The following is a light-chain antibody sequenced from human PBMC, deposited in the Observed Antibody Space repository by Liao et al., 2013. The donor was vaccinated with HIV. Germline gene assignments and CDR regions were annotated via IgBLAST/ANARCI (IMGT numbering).Light chain of an antibody. CDR1: NIGSKS. Sequence: SYVLTQPPSVSVAPGKTARITCGGNNIGSKSVHWYQQKPGQAPVLLIYYDRARPSGISERFSGSNSANTATLTISRVEAGDEADYYCQVWGTSSDHWVFGGGTKLTVL. CDR2: YDR. CDR3: QVWGTSSDHWV. V-gene: IGLV3-21*04. J-gene: IGLJ3*02.